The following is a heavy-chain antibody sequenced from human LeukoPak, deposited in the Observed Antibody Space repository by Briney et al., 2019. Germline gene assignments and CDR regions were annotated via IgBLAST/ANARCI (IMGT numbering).Heavy chain of an antibody. CDR2: INTNTGNP. Sequence: ASVKVSCKASGYTFTSYAMNWVRQAPGQGLEWMGWINTNTGNPTYAQGFTGRFVFSLDTSVSTAYLQIGSLKAVDTAVYYCARDMDYGGNPPNIDYWGQGTLVTVSS. CDR1: GYTFTSYA. D-gene: IGHD4-23*01. V-gene: IGHV7-4-1*01. CDR3: ARDMDYGGNPPNIDY. J-gene: IGHJ4*02.